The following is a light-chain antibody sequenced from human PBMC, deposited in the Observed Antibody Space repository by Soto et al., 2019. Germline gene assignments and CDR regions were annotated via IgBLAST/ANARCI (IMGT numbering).Light chain of an antibody. Sequence: DIPMTQSPSSLSASVGDRVTITCQASQDITNYLNWYQQKPGRAPRLLLYDASSLETGVPSRFSGSGSGTDFTLTISSLQPEDVATDYCQHYDHLPITFGQGTRLEIK. CDR2: DAS. CDR1: QDITNY. CDR3: QHYDHLPIT. V-gene: IGKV1-33*01. J-gene: IGKJ5*01.